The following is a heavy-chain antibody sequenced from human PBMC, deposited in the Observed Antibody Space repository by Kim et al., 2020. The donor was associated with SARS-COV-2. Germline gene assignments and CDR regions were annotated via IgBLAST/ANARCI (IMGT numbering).Heavy chain of an antibody. J-gene: IGHJ4*02. CDR2: R. CDR3: AKEWELLYFDY. V-gene: IGHV3-21*01. Sequence: RYYADSVKGRFTISRDNAKNSLYLLMNNLRAEDTAVYYCAKEWELLYFDYWGQGTPVTVSS. D-gene: IGHD1-26*01.